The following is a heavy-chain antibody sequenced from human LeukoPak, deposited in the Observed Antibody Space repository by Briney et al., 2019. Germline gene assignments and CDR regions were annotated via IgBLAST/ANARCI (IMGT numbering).Heavy chain of an antibody. J-gene: IGHJ4*02. V-gene: IGHV3-30*02. CDR3: ARGMGGYGGYDY. CDR1: GFTFSNYG. Sequence: PGGSLRLSCAASGFTFSNYGMHWIRQAPGKGLEWVAFIRYDESDKYYADSVKGRFTISRDNSKNTVYLQMNSLRVEDTAVYYCARGMGGYGGYDYWGQGTLVTVSS. D-gene: IGHD5-12*01. CDR2: IRYDESDK.